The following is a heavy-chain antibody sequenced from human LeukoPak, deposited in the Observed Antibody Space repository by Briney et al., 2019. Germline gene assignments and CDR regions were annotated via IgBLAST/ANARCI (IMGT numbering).Heavy chain of an antibody. V-gene: IGHV3-21*01. J-gene: IGHJ5*02. CDR3: ARGGDINWFDP. CDR2: ISSSSSYI. D-gene: IGHD4-17*01. CDR1: GFTFSNYA. Sequence: GGSLRLSCAASGFTFSNYAMSWVRQAPGEGLEWVSSISSSSSYIYYADSVKGRFTISRDNAKNSLYLQMNSLRAEDTAVYYCARGGDINWFDPWGQGTLVTVSS.